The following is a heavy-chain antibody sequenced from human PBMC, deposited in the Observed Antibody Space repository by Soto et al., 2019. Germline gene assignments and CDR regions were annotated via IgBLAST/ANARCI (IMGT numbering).Heavy chain of an antibody. D-gene: IGHD1-26*01. V-gene: IGHV1-3*01. CDR3: ARDDSGFSGSHYIDYFNY. CDR1: GYIFTSYS. Sequence: ASVKVSCKTSGYIFTSYSMHWVRQAPGQRPEWMGWIHGNDGTTKYSQTFQGRVTLTRDTSASTDYMELGSLRPEDTAVYYCARDDSGFSGSHYIDYFNYWG. CDR2: IHGNDGTT. J-gene: IGHJ4*01.